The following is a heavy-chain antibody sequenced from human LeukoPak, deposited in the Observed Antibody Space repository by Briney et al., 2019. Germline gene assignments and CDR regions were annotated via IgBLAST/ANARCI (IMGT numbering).Heavy chain of an antibody. J-gene: IGHJ4*02. CDR1: GFTFDDYA. Sequence: GGSLRLSCAASGFTFDDYAMHWVRQVPGKGLEWVSLILGDGSSTNYADSVKGRFTISRDNSKNSLYLHMNSLRVEDTALYFCAKDQYSSSWYTIDYWGQGTLVTVSS. V-gene: IGHV3-43*02. CDR3: AKDQYSSSWYTIDY. CDR2: ILGDGSST. D-gene: IGHD6-13*01.